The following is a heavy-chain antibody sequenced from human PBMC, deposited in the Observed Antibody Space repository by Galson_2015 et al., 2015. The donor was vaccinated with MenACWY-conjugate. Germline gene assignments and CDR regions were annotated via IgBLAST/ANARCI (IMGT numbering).Heavy chain of an antibody. J-gene: IGHJ4*02. V-gene: IGHV3-48*02. CDR1: GFTFSSYS. CDR2: ISSSSSTI. Sequence: SLRLSCAAPGFTFSSYSMNWVRQAPGKGLEWVSYISSSSSTIYYADSVKGRFTISRDNAKNSLYLQMNSLRDEDTAVYYCARQTSPIQLGLFDYWGQGTLVTVSS. D-gene: IGHD5-18*01. CDR3: ARQTSPIQLGLFDY.